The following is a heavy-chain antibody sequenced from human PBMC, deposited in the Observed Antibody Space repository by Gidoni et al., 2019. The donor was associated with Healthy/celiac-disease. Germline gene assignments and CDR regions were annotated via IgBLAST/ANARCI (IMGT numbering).Heavy chain of an antibody. Sequence: QVQLVESGGGVVQPGRSLRLSCSAPGFTFSSYAMHWVRQAPGKGLEWVAVISYDGSNKYYADSVKGRFTISRDNSKNTLYLQMNSLRAEDTAVYYCARESRPDSFFDYWGQGTLVTVSS. V-gene: IGHV3-30*04. J-gene: IGHJ4*02. CDR3: ARESRPDSFFDY. D-gene: IGHD3-22*01. CDR2: ISYDGSNK. CDR1: GFTFSSYA.